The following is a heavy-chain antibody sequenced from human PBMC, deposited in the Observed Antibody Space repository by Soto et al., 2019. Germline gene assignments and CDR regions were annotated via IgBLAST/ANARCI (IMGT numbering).Heavy chain of an antibody. J-gene: IGHJ5*02. CDR1: GYTFTRYT. Sequence: QVQLVQSGAEVKKPGASVKISCKASGYTFTRYTMNWVRQAPGPRLEWMGWINPDNGNTKSSQKLQDRVIITRDTSASTAYMDRSSLRSEDTAVYYCARGIATGQLDPWGQGTRVTVSS. D-gene: IGHD2-15*01. CDR3: ARGIATGQLDP. CDR2: INPDNGNT. V-gene: IGHV1-3*01.